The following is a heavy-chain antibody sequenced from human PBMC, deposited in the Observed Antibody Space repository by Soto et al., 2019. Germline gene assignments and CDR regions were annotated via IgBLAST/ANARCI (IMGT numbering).Heavy chain of an antibody. CDR2: VSGGGDNT. CDR3: ATSRTGYQVFQY. D-gene: IGHD3-9*01. J-gene: IGHJ1*01. CDR1: GFPFSSYA. V-gene: IGHV3-23*01. Sequence: EVQLLESGGGLVQPGGSLRLSCVVSGFPFSSYAMSWVRQAPGMGLEWVSAVSGGGDNTWYADSAKGRFTISRDNSKNTVYLQMNSLRAEDTAVYSCATSRTGYQVFQYWGQGTLVTVSS.